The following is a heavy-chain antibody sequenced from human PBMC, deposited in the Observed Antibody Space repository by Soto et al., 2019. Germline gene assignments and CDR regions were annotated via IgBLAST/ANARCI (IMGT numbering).Heavy chain of an antibody. CDR1: GYTFTGYY. V-gene: IGHV1-2*04. CDR3: ARGRLRYFDWFDP. J-gene: IGHJ5*02. CDR2: INPNSGGT. D-gene: IGHD3-9*01. Sequence: ASVKVSCKASGYTFTGYYMHWVRQAPGQGLEWMGWINPNSGGTNYAQKFQGWVTMTRDTSISTAYMELSRLRSDDTAVYYCARGRLRYFDWFDPWGQGTPVTVSS.